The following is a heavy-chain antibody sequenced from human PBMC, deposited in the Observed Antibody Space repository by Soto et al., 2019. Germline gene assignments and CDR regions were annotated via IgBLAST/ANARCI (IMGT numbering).Heavy chain of an antibody. V-gene: IGHV1-24*01. J-gene: IGHJ6*02. D-gene: IGHD5-18*01. CDR3: ATDLTRYSYYYYYGKDV. CDR2: FDPEDGET. CDR1: GYALTELS. Sequence: ASVKVSCKVSGYALTELSMHWVRQAPGKGLEWMGGFDPEDGETIYAQKFQGRVTMTEDTSTDTAYMELSSLRSEDTAVYYCATDLTRYSYYYYYGKDVWGQGTTVTVSS.